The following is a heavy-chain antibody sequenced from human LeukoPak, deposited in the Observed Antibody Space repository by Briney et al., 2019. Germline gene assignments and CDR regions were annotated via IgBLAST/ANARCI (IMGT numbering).Heavy chain of an antibody. J-gene: IGHJ6*03. CDR1: GGSISSGDYY. V-gene: IGHV4-30-4*08. CDR3: ASLSSGYYYYYMGV. CDR2: IYYSGST. D-gene: IGHD3-22*01. Sequence: SETLSLTCTVSGGSISSGDYYWSWIRQPPGKGLEWIGYIYYSGSTYYNPSLKSRVTISVDTSKNQFSLKLSSVTAADTAVYYCASLSSGYYYYYMGVWGKGTTVTVSS.